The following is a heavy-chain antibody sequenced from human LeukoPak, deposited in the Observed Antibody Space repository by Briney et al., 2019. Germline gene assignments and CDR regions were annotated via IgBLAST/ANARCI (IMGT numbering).Heavy chain of an antibody. V-gene: IGHV4-59*08. D-gene: IGHD5-18*01. J-gene: IGHJ4*02. CDR1: GGSISSYY. CDR2: IYYSGST. Sequence: SETLSLTCTVSGGSISSYYWSWIRQPPGKGLEWIGYIYYSGSTNYNPSLKSRVTISVDTSKNQFSLKLSSVTAADTAVYYCARHSRLRGYSYGRTEYYFDYWGQGTLVTVPS. CDR3: ARHSRLRGYSYGRTEYYFDY.